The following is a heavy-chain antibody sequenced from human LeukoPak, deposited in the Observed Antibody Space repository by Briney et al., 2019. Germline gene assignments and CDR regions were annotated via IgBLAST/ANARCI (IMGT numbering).Heavy chain of an antibody. CDR1: GFTFSSYA. CDR2: IKQDGGDK. V-gene: IGHV3-7*01. J-gene: IGHJ4*02. CDR3: ARSGSGSYSTFFDY. D-gene: IGHD3-10*01. Sequence: GGSLRLSCAASGFTFSSYAMSWVRQAPGKGLEWVANIKQDGGDKYYVDAVKGRFTISRDSAKNSLSLQMNSLRAEDTAVYYCARSGSGSYSTFFDYWGQGTLVTVSS.